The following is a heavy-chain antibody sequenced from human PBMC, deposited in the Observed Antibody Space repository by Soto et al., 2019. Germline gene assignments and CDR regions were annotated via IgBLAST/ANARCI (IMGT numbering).Heavy chain of an antibody. CDR3: AASIFYYGMDV. Sequence: SVKVSCKAPGYTITGYYMHWVRQAPGQGLEWMGWINPNSGGTNYAQKFQGWVTMTRDTSISTAYMELSRLRSDDTAIYYCAASIFYYGMDVWGQGTTVTVSS. CDR1: GYTITGYY. CDR2: INPNSGGT. V-gene: IGHV1-2*04. J-gene: IGHJ6*02.